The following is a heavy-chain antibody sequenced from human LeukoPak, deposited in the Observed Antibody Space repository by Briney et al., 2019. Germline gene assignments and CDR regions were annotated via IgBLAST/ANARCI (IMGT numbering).Heavy chain of an antibody. CDR1: GFTFRDDP. J-gene: IGHJ4*02. D-gene: IGHD3-22*01. CDR2: IRSRSLTI. Sequence: PGGSLRLSCAASGFTFRDDPMNWVRQAPGKGLEWVAHIRSRSLTISYADSVRGRFTISRDNAKNSLYLQMNSLRDEDTAVYYCARVGSTMIVVVDFDYWGQGTLVTVSS. V-gene: IGHV3-48*02. CDR3: ARVGSTMIVVVDFDY.